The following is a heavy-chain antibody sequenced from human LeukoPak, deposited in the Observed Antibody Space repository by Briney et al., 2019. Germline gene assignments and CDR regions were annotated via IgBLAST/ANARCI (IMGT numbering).Heavy chain of an antibody. CDR2: IIPIFGTA. J-gene: IGHJ4*02. CDR1: GCTFSSYA. V-gene: IGHV1-69*13. Sequence: GASVKVSCKASGCTFSSYAISWVRQARGQGLEWMGGIIPIFGTANYAQKFQGRVTITADESTSTAYMELSSLRSEDTAVYYCATVGMGSSSGLGYYFDYWGQGTLVTVSS. CDR3: ATVGMGSSSGLGYYFDY. D-gene: IGHD6-6*01.